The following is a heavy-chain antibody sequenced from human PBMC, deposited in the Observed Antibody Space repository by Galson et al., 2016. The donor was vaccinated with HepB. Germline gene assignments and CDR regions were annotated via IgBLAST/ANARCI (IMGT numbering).Heavy chain of an antibody. CDR1: GFTFSDYA. D-gene: IGHD7-27*01. Sequence: SLRLSCAVSGFTFSDYAMSWVRQAPGKGLEWVSEISSNGATTYHDDSVKGRSTISRDNSKSTLYLQMNSLRVEDTAVYYCAKAHPSPTATGGFWGQGTLVIVSS. J-gene: IGHJ4*02. V-gene: IGHV3-23*01. CDR3: AKAHPSPTATGGF. CDR2: ISSNGATT.